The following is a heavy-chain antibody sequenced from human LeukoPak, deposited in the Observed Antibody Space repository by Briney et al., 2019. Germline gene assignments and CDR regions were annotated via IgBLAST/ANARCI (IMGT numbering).Heavy chain of an antibody. CDR3: ARGTQKWELLPPDI. CDR1: GGSISSGSYY. V-gene: IGHV4-61*02. Sequence: PSQTLSLTCTVSGGSISSGSYYWSWIRQPAGKGLEWIGRIYTSGSTNYNPSLKSRVTISVDTSKNQFSLKLSSVTAADTAVYYCARGTQKWELLPPDISGQGTMVTVSS. CDR2: IYTSGST. D-gene: IGHD1-26*01. J-gene: IGHJ3*02.